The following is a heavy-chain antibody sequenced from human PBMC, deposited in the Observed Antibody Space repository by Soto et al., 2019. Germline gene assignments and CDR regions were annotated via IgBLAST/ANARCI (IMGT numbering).Heavy chain of an antibody. CDR3: ARSIGSYFAAFYDT. CDR1: SFSFSSSG. CDR2: IWDDGGNK. J-gene: IGHJ4*02. V-gene: IGHV3-33*01. Sequence: QAQLEESGGGVVQPGTSLRLSCSASSFSFSSSGMHWVRQPPGKGLEWVAAIWDDGGNKYYADSVRGRFTISRDNSKNTLFLQMNSLRAEDTALYYCARSIGSYFAAFYDTWGQGTLVSVSS. D-gene: IGHD1-26*01.